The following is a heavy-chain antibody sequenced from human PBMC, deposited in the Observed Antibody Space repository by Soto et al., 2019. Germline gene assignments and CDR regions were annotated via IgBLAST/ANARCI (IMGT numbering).Heavy chain of an antibody. CDR1: GFTLSSYA. Sequence: QVQLVESGGGVVQPGRSLRLSCAASGFTLSSYAMHWVRQAPGKGLEWVAIISYDGSNKYYADSVKGRFTISRDNSKNTLYLQMNSLRAEDTAVYCCASDWLASSGYADYWGQGTLVTVSS. CDR2: ISYDGSNK. CDR3: ASDWLASSGYADY. D-gene: IGHD5-12*01. J-gene: IGHJ4*02. V-gene: IGHV3-30-3*01.